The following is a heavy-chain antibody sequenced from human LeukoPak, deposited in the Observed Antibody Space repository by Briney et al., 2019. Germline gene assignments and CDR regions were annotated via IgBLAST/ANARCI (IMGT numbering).Heavy chain of an antibody. D-gene: IGHD6-13*01. CDR3: ARGRYNSAWSDD. CDR1: GGTFSNCD. CDR2: IIPLFGTA. J-gene: IGHJ4*02. Sequence: SVKVSCKASGGTFSNCDITWVRQAPGQGLEWMGGIIPLFGTADYAQKFQGRVAITADESTSTAYMELNSLTSEDTAVYYCARGRYNSAWSDDWGQGSLVTVSS. V-gene: IGHV1-69*13.